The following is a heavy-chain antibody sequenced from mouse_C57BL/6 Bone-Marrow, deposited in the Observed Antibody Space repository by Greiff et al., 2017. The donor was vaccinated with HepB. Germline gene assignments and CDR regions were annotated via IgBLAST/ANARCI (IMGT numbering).Heavy chain of an antibody. CDR1: GYTFTSYW. D-gene: IGHD2-1*01. J-gene: IGHJ2*01. Sequence: QVQLQQPGAELVRPGSSVKLSCKASGYTFTSYWMDWVKQRPGQGLEWIGNIYPSDSETHYNQKFKDKATLTVDKSSSTAYMQLSSLTSEDSAVYYCARAPYGNYLYYFHYWGQGTTLTVSS. CDR3: ARAPYGNYLYYFHY. V-gene: IGHV1-61*01. CDR2: IYPSDSET.